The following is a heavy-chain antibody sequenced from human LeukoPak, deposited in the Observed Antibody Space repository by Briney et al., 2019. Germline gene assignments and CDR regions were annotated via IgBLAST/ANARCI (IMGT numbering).Heavy chain of an antibody. V-gene: IGHV4-30-2*01. CDR2: IYHSGST. CDR1: GGSISSGGYY. D-gene: IGHD3-10*01. J-gene: IGHJ3*02. CDR3: ARELSLWFGERPNDAFDI. Sequence: SQTLSLTCTVSGGSISSGGYYWSWIRQPPGKGLEWIGYIYHSGSTYYNPSLKSRVTISVDRSKNQFSLKLSSVTAADTVVYYCARELSLWFGERPNDAFDIWGQGTMVTVSS.